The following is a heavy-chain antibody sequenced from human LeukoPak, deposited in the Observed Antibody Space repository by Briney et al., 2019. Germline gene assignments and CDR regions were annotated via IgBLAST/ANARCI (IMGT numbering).Heavy chain of an antibody. D-gene: IGHD3-22*01. CDR2: IWYDGSNK. Sequence: GGSLRLSCAASGFTFSSYGMHWVRQAPGKGLEWVAVIWYDGSNKYYADSVKGRFTISRDNPRNTLYLQMNSLRAEDTAVYFCAKRAVVIRVILVGFHKEAYYFDSWGQGALVTVSS. CDR3: AKRAVVIRVILVGFHKEAYYFDS. J-gene: IGHJ4*02. CDR1: GFTFSSYG. V-gene: IGHV3-33*06.